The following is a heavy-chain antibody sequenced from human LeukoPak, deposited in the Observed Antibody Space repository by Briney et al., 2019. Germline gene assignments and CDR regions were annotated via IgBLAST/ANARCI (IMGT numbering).Heavy chain of an antibody. V-gene: IGHV3-7*01. CDR2: IKQDGTEK. Sequence: QPGGSLRLSCAASGFTFSSYGMSWVRQAPGKGLEWVANIKQDGTEKYYVDSVKGRFTISRDNAKNSLYLQMTSLRVEDTAVYYCAKVAKYYYGSETYYFFEHWGQGTPVTASS. CDR1: GFTFSSYG. D-gene: IGHD3-10*01. CDR3: AKVAKYYYGSETYYFFEH. J-gene: IGHJ4*02.